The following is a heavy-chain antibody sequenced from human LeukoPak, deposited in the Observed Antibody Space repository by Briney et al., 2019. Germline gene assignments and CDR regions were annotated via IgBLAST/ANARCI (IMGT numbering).Heavy chain of an antibody. V-gene: IGHV3-48*03. D-gene: IGHD6-19*01. CDR2: IRGSGSTI. J-gene: IGHJ4*02. Sequence: GGSLRLSCAASGFTFSNYEMNWVRQAPGKGLYWVSYIRGSGSTIYYADSVKGRFTISRDNAKNSLFLQMDSLRVEDTAIYFCARGPFSTGWYVDWGQGTLVTVSS. CDR1: GFTFSNYE. CDR3: ARGPFSTGWYVD.